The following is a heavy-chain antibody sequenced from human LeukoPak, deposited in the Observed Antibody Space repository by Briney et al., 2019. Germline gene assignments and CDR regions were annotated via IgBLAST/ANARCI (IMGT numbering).Heavy chain of an antibody. CDR2: ISSESGTK. D-gene: IGHD3-22*01. CDR1: GFSFTSHS. J-gene: IGHJ4*02. CDR3: ARDVHGYDSSGYYRFDY. V-gene: IGHV3-48*04. Sequence: GGSLRLSRVASGFSFTSHSMNWVRQAPGKGLEWVSYISSESGTKYHADSVKGRFTISRDNAKNSLYLQMNSLRAEDTAVYYCARDVHGYDSSGYYRFDYWGQGTVVTVSS.